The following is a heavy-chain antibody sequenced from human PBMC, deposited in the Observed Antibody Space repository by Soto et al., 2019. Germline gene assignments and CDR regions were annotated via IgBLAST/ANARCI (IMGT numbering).Heavy chain of an antibody. J-gene: IGHJ6*03. Sequence: GGSLRLSCAASGFTFSSYGMHWVRQAPGKGLEWVAVISYDGSNKYYADSVKGRFTISRDNSKNTLYLQMNSLRAEDTAVYYCAKPYSNSYYYYYYMDVWGKGTTVTVSS. CDR1: GFTFSSYG. V-gene: IGHV3-30*18. CDR3: AKPYSNSYYYYYYMDV. D-gene: IGHD4-4*01. CDR2: ISYDGSNK.